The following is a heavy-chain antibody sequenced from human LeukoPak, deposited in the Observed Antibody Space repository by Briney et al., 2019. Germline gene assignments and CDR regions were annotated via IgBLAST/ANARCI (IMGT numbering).Heavy chain of an antibody. V-gene: IGHV1-2*06. Sequence: ASVKVSCKASGYTFTGSYMHWVRQAPGQGLEWMGRINPNSGGTNYAQKFQGRVTMTRDTSISTAYMELSRLRSVDTAVYYCAAITYCSSTSCYAEAFDIWGQGTMVTVSS. CDR3: AAITYCSSTSCYAEAFDI. CDR1: GYTFTGSY. J-gene: IGHJ3*02. D-gene: IGHD2-2*01. CDR2: INPNSGGT.